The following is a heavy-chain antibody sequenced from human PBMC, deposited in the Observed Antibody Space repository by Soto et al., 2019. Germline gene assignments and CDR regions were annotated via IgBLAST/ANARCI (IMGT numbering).Heavy chain of an antibody. D-gene: IGHD2-15*01. CDR1: GFSLTTSVVG. CDR3: SLEGVQGFSFDS. J-gene: IGHJ4*02. Sequence: GPTLVNPTQTLKLSCTSSGFSLTTSVVGLGWIRQPPGKALEWLARIFWDADKRYSPSLKTRLTISKDTSKNQVVLTMTNMDTVDTTTYYCSLEGVQGFSFDSWGQGTLVTVS. CDR2: IFWDADK. V-gene: IGHV2-5*02.